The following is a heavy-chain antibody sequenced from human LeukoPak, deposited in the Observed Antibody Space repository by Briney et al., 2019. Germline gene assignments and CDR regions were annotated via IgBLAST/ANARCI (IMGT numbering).Heavy chain of an antibody. D-gene: IGHD6-19*01. J-gene: IGHJ1*01. CDR2: VSDGDSRT. Sequence: GGSLRLSCAASGFIFNNYAISWVRQAPGKGPEWVSAVSDGDSRTFYADSVKGRFTIFTDNSKNTLYLQMNSLRDEDTAVYYCAKEEAVAGVPYFQHWGQGTLVTVSS. V-gene: IGHV3-23*01. CDR3: AKEEAVAGVPYFQH. CDR1: GFIFNNYA.